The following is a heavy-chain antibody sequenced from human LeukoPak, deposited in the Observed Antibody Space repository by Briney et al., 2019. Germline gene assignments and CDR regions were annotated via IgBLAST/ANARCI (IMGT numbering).Heavy chain of an antibody. CDR3: ASPDLYSGSSAGFDY. D-gene: IGHD1-26*01. CDR1: GGTFSSYA. Sequence: EASVKVSCKASGGTFSSYAISWVRQAPGQGLEWMGGIIPIFGTANYAQKFQGRVTITADGSTSTAYMELSSLRSEDTAVYYCASPDLYSGSSAGFDYWGQGTLVTVSS. CDR2: IIPIFGTA. V-gene: IGHV1-69*13. J-gene: IGHJ4*02.